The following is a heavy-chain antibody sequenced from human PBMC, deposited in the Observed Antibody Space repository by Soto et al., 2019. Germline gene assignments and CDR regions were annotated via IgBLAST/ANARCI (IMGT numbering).Heavy chain of an antibody. CDR3: ARERYDSSGHGIDY. J-gene: IGHJ4*02. CDR1: GFTFSSYA. V-gene: IGHV3-30-3*01. CDR2: ISYDGSNK. D-gene: IGHD3-22*01. Sequence: QVQLVESGGGVVQPGRSLRLSCAASGFTFSSYAMHWVRQAPGKGLEWVAVISYDGSNKYYADSVKGRFTISRDNSKNTLYLQMNSLRAEDTAVYYCARERYDSSGHGIDYWGQGNLVTVSS.